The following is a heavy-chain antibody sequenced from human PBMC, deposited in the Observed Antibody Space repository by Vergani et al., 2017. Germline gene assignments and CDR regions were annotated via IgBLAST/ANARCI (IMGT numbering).Heavy chain of an antibody. Sequence: EVELVQSGPEMRKPGESLKISCKGSEYSFGNYWIGWVRQMPGKGLEWMGIIYPADSDTRYRPSFQGQVTISADKSISTAYLQWGSLRASDTAVYYCGRLEMDQFLSKESRWYFDFWGRGTLVTVSS. D-gene: IGHD5-24*01. J-gene: IGHJ2*01. CDR3: GRLEMDQFLSKESRWYFDF. V-gene: IGHV5-51*03. CDR1: EYSFGNYW. CDR2: IYPADSDT.